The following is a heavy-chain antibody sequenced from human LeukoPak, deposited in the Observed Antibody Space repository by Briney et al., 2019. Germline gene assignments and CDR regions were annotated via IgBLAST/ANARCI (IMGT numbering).Heavy chain of an antibody. J-gene: IGHJ4*02. V-gene: IGHV4-59*01. CDR2: IYHSGGT. D-gene: IGHD5-12*01. CDR1: GGSISNYY. Sequence: SETLSLTCTVSGGSISNYYWSWIRQPPGKGLEWIGYIYHSGGTKYNPSLKSRVTVSVDTSKNQFSLKLSSVTAADTAVYYCARDGYSGNDGLWGQGSLVTVSS. CDR3: ARDGYSGNDGL.